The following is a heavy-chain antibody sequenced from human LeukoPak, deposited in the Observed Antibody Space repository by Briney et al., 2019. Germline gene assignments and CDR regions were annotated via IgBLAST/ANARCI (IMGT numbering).Heavy chain of an antibody. V-gene: IGHV1-18*01. Sequence: ASVKVSRKASGYTFTSYGISWVRQAPGQGLEWMGWISAYNGNTNYAQKLQGRVTMTTDTSTSTAYMELSSLRSGDTAVYYCARGISVGVHDYWGQGTLVSVSS. CDR2: ISAYNGNT. J-gene: IGHJ4*02. D-gene: IGHD6-19*01. CDR1: GYTFTSYG. CDR3: ARGISVGVHDY.